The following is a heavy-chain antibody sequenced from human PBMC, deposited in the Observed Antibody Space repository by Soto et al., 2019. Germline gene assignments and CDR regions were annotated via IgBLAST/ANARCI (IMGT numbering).Heavy chain of an antibody. CDR3: ARALFPDEDIYAIDV. V-gene: IGHV3-33*01. Sequence: GGSLRLSCAASGVAFSYRAMHGVRQAPGKGREWLAIIWPDGSEKFYAGSVKGRFTISRDNSKNTVYLQMSSLSAEDTAMYYCARALFPDEDIYAIDVWGQGTAVTVSS. D-gene: IGHD2-15*01. CDR1: GVAFSYRA. CDR2: IWPDGSEK. J-gene: IGHJ6*02.